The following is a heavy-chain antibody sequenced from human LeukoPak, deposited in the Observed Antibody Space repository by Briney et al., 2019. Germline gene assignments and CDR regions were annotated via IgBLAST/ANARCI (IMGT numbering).Heavy chain of an antibody. D-gene: IGHD4-11*01. Sequence: PGGSLRLSCATSGFTFSSSNMNWVRQAPGKGLEWVSSIGSTSSFIYYADSVKGRFTISSDNAKSSLYLQMNNLRAEDTAVYYCVRGFPYDYSVTLGYWGQGTLDTVSS. V-gene: IGHV3-21*01. J-gene: IGHJ4*02. CDR3: VRGFPYDYSVTLGY. CDR1: GFTFSSSN. CDR2: IGSTSSFI.